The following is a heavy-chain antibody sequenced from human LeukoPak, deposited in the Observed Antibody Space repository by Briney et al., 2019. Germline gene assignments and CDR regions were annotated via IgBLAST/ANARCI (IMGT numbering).Heavy chain of an antibody. CDR2: ISSSGSTI. Sequence: GGSLRLSCAASGFTFSDYYMSWIRQAPGKGLEWVSYISSSGSTIYYADSVKGRFTISRDNAKNSLYLQMNSLRAEDTAVYYCARLFTIFGVVTDYYYYYMDVWGKGTTVTVSS. D-gene: IGHD3-3*01. V-gene: IGHV3-11*01. CDR1: GFTFSDYY. J-gene: IGHJ6*03. CDR3: ARLFTIFGVVTDYYYYYMDV.